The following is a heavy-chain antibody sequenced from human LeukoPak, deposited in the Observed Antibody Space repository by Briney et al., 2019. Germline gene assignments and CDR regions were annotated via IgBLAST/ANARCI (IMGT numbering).Heavy chain of an antibody. CDR2: INDNSRNT. J-gene: IGHJ5*02. Sequence: GGSLRLSCAAPGFSFSRYGMAWFRQIPGKGLEWVSTINDNSRNTHYADSVKARFTIRRDNSKNTLYLEMHSLRVEDTALYYCTKDAGPFYDWFDPCGPGTRVTVSS. CDR3: TKDAGPFYDWFDP. CDR1: GFSFSRYG. V-gene: IGHV3-23*01. D-gene: IGHD2/OR15-2a*01.